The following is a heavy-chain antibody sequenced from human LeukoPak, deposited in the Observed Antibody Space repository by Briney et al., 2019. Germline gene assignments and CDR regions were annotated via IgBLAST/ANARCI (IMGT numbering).Heavy chain of an antibody. V-gene: IGHV4-30-4*01. CDR1: GASIRSGDYY. D-gene: IGHD2-15*01. CDR2: IYDSGST. CDR3: ARDCSGGSCYGAFDI. J-gene: IGHJ3*02. Sequence: PSETLSLTCTVSGASIRSGDYYWSWIRQPPGKGLEWIGYIYDSGSTYYNPSLKSRITISVDTSENRFSLKLSSETATDTAVYYCARDCSGGSCYGAFDIWGQGTVVTVSS.